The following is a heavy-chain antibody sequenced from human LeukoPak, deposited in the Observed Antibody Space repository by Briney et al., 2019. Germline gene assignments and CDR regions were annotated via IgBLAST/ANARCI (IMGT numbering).Heavy chain of an antibody. J-gene: IGHJ6*03. CDR1: EGTFSSYA. CDR2: IIPIFGTA. Sequence: SVKVSCKASEGTFSSYAIRWVRQAPGQGLEWMGGIIPIFGTANYAQKFQGRVTITADESTSTAYMELSSLRSEDTAVYYCARAPIAYCSSTSCSPYYYYYMHVWGKGTTVTVSS. V-gene: IGHV1-69*13. D-gene: IGHD2-2*01. CDR3: ARAPIAYCSSTSCSPYYYYYMHV.